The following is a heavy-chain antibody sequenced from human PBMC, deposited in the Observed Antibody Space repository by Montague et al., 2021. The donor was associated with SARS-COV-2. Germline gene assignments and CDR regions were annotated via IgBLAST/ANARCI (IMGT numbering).Heavy chain of an antibody. D-gene: IGHD5-12*01. CDR1: GGSVNSTNW. CDR2: VYRTGGT. J-gene: IGHJ4*02. V-gene: IGHV4-4*02. Sequence: SETLSLTCTVSGGSVNSTNWWSWVHQPPGKGLEWIAEVYRTGGTMFNPSFRSRVTLSIDRSKNLFSLNLNSVTVADTAVYYCARTGAYDHFDYWGPGTLVIVSS. CDR3: ARTGAYDHFDY.